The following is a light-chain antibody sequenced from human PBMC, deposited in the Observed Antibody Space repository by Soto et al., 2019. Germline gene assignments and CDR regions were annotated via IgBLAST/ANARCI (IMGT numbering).Light chain of an antibody. CDR3: QQYNSYSRT. J-gene: IGKJ1*01. Sequence: DIQMTQSPSTLSASVGDRVTITCRASQSISSWLAWYQQKPGKAPKLLIYKASSLESGVPSRFSGSGSGTEFTLTISSLQPDEFGTYYCQQYNSYSRTLGQGTKVEIK. CDR1: QSISSW. V-gene: IGKV1-5*03. CDR2: KAS.